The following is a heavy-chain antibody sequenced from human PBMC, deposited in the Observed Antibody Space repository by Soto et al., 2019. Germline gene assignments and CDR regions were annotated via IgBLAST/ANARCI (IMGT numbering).Heavy chain of an antibody. Sequence: QVQLQESGPGLVKPSQTLSLTCTVSGGSFSSGGYYWNWIRQRPGKGLEWIGYISYSGSTYYNPSRKSRLTISLDTSMNQFSLKLSSVTAADTAVYSCARDSGSYSWFDYWGQGTLVTVSS. CDR3: ARDSGSYSWFDY. CDR2: ISYSGST. J-gene: IGHJ4*02. V-gene: IGHV4-31*03. CDR1: GGSFSSGGYY. D-gene: IGHD1-26*01.